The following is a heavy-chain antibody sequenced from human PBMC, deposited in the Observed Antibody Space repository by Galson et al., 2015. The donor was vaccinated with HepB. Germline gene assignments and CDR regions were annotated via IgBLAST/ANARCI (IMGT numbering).Heavy chain of an antibody. Sequence: SLRLSCAASGFTFSSYSMNWVRQAPGKGLEWVSYISSSSSTIYYADSVKGRFTISRDNAKNSLYLQMNSLRDEDTAVYYCARDGSGSYAYYYYYGMDVWGQGTTVTVSS. J-gene: IGHJ6*02. CDR2: ISSSSSTI. CDR1: GFTFSSYS. D-gene: IGHD3-10*01. CDR3: ARDGSGSYAYYYYYGMDV. V-gene: IGHV3-48*02.